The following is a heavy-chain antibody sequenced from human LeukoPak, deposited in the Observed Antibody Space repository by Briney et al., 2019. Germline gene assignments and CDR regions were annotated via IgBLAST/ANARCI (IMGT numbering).Heavy chain of an antibody. J-gene: IGHJ5*02. V-gene: IGHV1-69*13. D-gene: IGHD4-17*01. CDR1: GGTFSSYA. CDR3: AKGITVTTQDWFDP. Sequence: ASVKVSCKASGGTFSSYAISWVRQAPGQGLEWMGGIIPIFGTANYAQKFQGRVTITADESTSTAYMELSSLRSEDTAVYYCAKGITVTTQDWFDPWGQGTLVTVSS. CDR2: IIPIFGTA.